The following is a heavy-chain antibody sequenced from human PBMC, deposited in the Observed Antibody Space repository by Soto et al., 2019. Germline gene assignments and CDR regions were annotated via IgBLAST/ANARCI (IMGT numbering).Heavy chain of an antibody. V-gene: IGHV5-51*01. CDR2: IYPGDSDT. Sequence: GESLKISCQGSGSSFTSYWIGWVRQMPGKGLEWMGIIYPGDSDTRYSPSFQGQVTISADKSISTAYLQWSSLKASDTAMYYCARQNYYDKDEYEIHWFDPWGQGTLVTVSS. CDR1: GSSFTSYW. CDR3: ARQNYYDKDEYEIHWFDP. J-gene: IGHJ5*02. D-gene: IGHD3-22*01.